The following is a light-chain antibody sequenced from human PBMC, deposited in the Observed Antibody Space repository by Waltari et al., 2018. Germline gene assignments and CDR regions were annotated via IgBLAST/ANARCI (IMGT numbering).Light chain of an antibody. CDR2: WSS. Sequence: DIVMTQSPDSLAVSLGERATINCQSTQSVLFSSSNKNYLAWYQQKPGQPPKLLIYWSSTRESGVPDRFSGSGSGRDFTLTISSLQAEDVAVYYCQQYYSGRTLGQGTKVEIK. CDR1: QSVLFSSSNKNY. J-gene: IGKJ1*01. CDR3: QQYYSGRT. V-gene: IGKV4-1*01.